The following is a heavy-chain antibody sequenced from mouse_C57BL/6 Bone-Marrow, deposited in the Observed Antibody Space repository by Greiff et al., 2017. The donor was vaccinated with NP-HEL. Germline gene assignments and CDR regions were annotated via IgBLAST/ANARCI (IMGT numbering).Heavy chain of an antibody. V-gene: IGHV1-81*01. Sequence: VQLQQPGAELVKPGASVKVSCKASGYTFTSYGISWVKQRTGQGLEWIGEIYPRSGNTYYNEKFKGKATLTADKSSSTAYMELRSLTSEDSAVYFCARGGYYGSSRMDYWGQGTSVTVSS. CDR2: IYPRSGNT. D-gene: IGHD1-1*01. CDR1: GYTFTSYG. J-gene: IGHJ4*01. CDR3: ARGGYYGSSRMDY.